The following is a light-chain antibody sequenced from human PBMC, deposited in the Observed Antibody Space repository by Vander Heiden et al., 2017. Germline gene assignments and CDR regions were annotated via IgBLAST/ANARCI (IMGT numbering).Light chain of an antibody. J-gene: IGLJ1*01. CDR2: EVS. V-gene: IGLV2-8*01. CDR1: SSDVGGYNY. Sequence: QSALTQTPSASGFPGQSVTISCTGTSSDVGGYNYVSWYQQYPGKAPKRIFYEVSKRPSGVPDRFSGSKSGNTAFLTVSGLQAEDEADYYCSSYAGSNVYVFGTGTKVTVL. CDR3: SSYAGSNVYV.